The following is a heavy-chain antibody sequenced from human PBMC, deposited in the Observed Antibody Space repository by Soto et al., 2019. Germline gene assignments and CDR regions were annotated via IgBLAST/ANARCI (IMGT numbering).Heavy chain of an antibody. CDR3: AKIDGSGISYYYVMDV. Sequence: GGSLRLSCEVSGLTISDFYMSWTRQAPGKGLEWVSYTSHNGDSTNYADSVKGRFTISRDNSKNTLYLQMNSLRAEDTAVYYCAKIDGSGISYYYVMDVCGQGTSVTVSS. CDR2: TSHNGDST. D-gene: IGHD3-10*01. J-gene: IGHJ6*02. V-gene: IGHV3-11*06. CDR1: GLTISDFY.